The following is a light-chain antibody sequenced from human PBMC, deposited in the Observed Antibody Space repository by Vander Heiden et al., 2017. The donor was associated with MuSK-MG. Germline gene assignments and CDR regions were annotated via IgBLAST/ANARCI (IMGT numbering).Light chain of an antibody. Sequence: DIVMTQSPDSLAVSLGERATINCKSSQSVLYSTNNKNSLAWYQQKPGQPPKLLIYWASTRESGVPDRFSGSGSGTDFTLTISSLQAEDVAVYYCQQYYSTLALTFGGGTKVEIK. CDR2: WAS. CDR1: QSVLYSTNNKNS. V-gene: IGKV4-1*01. J-gene: IGKJ4*01. CDR3: QQYYSTLALT.